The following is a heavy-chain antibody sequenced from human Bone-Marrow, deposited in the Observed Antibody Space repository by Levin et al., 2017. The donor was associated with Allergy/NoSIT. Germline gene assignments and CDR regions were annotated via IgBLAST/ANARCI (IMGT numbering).Heavy chain of an antibody. CDR2: LSGSGSNI. J-gene: IGHJ5*02. Sequence: GGSLRLSCEASGFTFSDYGMNWFRQAPGKGLEWVSSLSGSGSNIYYKDSVKGRFSIFRDNSKNILYLQMNSLRVEDTAVYFCARAPSHNMFNWFDPWGQGTLVTVSS. CDR1: GFTFSDYG. V-gene: IGHV3-23*01. CDR3: ARAPSHNMFNWFDP. D-gene: IGHD1-1*01.